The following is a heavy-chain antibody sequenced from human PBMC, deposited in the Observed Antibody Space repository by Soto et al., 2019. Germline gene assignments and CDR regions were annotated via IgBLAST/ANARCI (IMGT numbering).Heavy chain of an antibody. J-gene: IGHJ4*02. D-gene: IGHD3-16*01. CDR1: GGLFSSFA. V-gene: IGHV1-69*01. Sequence: QEQLVQSGPEVKKPGSSVKVSCRDSGGLFSSFAISWVRQAPGQGLEWLGGIIPVFGTTNYAEKFQDRVTITADESTNTAYMELSSLTSRDTAIYYCARGGGPYVWFNEFWGQGTLVTVSS. CDR3: ARGGGPYVWFNEF. CDR2: IIPVFGTT.